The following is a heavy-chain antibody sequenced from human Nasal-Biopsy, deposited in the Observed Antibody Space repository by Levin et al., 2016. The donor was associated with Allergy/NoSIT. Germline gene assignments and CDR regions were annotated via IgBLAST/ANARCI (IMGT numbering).Heavy chain of an antibody. CDR3: VSRRTVVTGSSDQYDFDV. V-gene: IGHV1-2*02. J-gene: IGHJ6*02. Sequence: ASVKVSCKASGYIFTDYYLYWARQGPGQGLEWLGWINPKSGGTKYIQKFKGRVTMTRDTSRSTAYMAMSSLTSDDTAVYYCVSRRTVVTGSSDQYDFDVWGQGTTLTVSS. CDR2: INPKSGGT. CDR1: GYIFTDYY. D-gene: IGHD3-3*01.